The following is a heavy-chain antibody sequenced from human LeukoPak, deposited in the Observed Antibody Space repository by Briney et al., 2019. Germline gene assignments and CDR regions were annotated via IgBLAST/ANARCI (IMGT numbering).Heavy chain of an antibody. V-gene: IGHV4-34*01. CDR1: GGSFSGYY. CDR2: INHSGST. Sequence: SETLSLTCAVYGGSFSGYYWSWIRQPPGKGLEWIGEINHSGSTNYNPSLKSRVTISVDTFKNRFSLKLGSVTAADTAVYYCASRLISSSWYWFDPWGQGTLVTVSS. D-gene: IGHD6-13*01. CDR3: ASRLISSSWYWFDP. J-gene: IGHJ5*02.